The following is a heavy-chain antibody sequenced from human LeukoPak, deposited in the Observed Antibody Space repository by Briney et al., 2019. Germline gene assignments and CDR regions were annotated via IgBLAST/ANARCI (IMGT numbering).Heavy chain of an antibody. J-gene: IGHJ4*02. Sequence: ASVEVSCKASGYTFTGYYMHWVRQAPGQGLEWMGWINPNSGGTNYAQKFQGRVTMTRDTSISTAYMELSRLRSDGTAVYYCARGGSSGGSCYSCFSPDYWDQGTLVTVSS. D-gene: IGHD2-15*01. V-gene: IGHV1-2*02. CDR2: INPNSGGT. CDR1: GYTFTGYY. CDR3: ARGGSSGGSCYSCFSPDY.